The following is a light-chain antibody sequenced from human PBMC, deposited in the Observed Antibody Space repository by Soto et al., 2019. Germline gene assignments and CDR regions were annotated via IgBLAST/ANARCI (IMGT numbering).Light chain of an antibody. CDR3: RSYRSANTVV. J-gene: IGLJ2*01. V-gene: IGLV2-14*01. CDR2: EVS. Sequence: QSALTQPASVSGSPGQSITISCTGTNSDVGGYNYVSWYQQHPGKAPKLMISEVSDRPSGISNRFSGSKSGNTASLTISGLQAEDEADYYCRSYRSANTVVFGGGTKLTVL. CDR1: NSDVGGYNY.